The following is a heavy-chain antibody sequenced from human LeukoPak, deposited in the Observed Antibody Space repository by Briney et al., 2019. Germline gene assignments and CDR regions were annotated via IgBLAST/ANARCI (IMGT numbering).Heavy chain of an antibody. D-gene: IGHD1-26*01. J-gene: IGHJ5*02. CDR3: ARVAVGATYNWFDP. CDR1: GYTFTGYY. Sequence: ASVKVSCKASGYTFTGYYMHWVRQAPGQGLEWMGRINPNSGGTNYAQKFQGRVTMTRDTSISTAYMELSRLRSDDTAVYYCARVAVGATYNWFDPWGQGTLVTVSS. CDR2: INPNSGGT. V-gene: IGHV1-2*06.